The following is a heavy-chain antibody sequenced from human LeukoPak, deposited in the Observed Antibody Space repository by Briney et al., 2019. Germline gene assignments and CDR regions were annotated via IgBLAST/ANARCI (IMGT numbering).Heavy chain of an antibody. Sequence: GGSLRLSCAASGFTFGSYRMHWVRQAPGKGLVWVSRINSDGSSTSYADSVKGRFTISRDNAKNSLYLQMNSLRAEDTAVYYCVRFALKTPPTDWGQGTLVTVSS. CDR1: GFTFGSYR. V-gene: IGHV3-74*01. CDR3: VRFALKTPPTD. J-gene: IGHJ4*02. CDR2: INSDGSST.